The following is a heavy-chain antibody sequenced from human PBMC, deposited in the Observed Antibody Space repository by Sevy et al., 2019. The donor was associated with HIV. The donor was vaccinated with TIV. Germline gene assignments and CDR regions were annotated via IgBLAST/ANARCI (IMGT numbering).Heavy chain of an antibody. Sequence: GGSLRLSCAASGFTFSSYAMHWVRQAPGKGLEWVAAISYDGSNKYNTDSVKGRFTISRDDSKNTLYLQMNSLRAEDTAVYYCGKDRIRGLWFGELSGGLDYWGQGTLVTVSS. CDR2: ISYDGSNK. D-gene: IGHD3-10*01. CDR1: GFTFSSYA. V-gene: IGHV3-30-3*01. J-gene: IGHJ4*02. CDR3: GKDRIRGLWFGELSGGLDY.